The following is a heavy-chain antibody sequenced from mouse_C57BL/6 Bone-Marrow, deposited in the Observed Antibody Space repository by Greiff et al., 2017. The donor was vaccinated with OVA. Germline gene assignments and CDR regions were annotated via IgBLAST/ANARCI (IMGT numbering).Heavy chain of an antibody. CDR3: ARFHNYDRDYFDY. D-gene: IGHD1-1*01. J-gene: IGHJ2*01. Sequence: EVQLQQSVAELVRPGASVKLSCTASGFNIKNSYMHWVKQRPEQGLEWIGRIDPANGNTKYAPKFQGKATLTADTSSNTAYLQLISLTSEDTAISYCARFHNYDRDYFDYWGQGTTLTVSS. CDR1: GFNIKNSY. V-gene: IGHV14-3*01. CDR2: IDPANGNT.